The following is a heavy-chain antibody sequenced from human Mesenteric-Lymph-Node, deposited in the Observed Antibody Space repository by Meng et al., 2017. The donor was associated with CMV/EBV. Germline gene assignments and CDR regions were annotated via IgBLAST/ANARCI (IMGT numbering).Heavy chain of an antibody. CDR1: GYTFTSYD. V-gene: IGHV1-18*01. D-gene: IGHD1-26*01. CDR3: AKEGATLAFDI. CDR2: ISAYSGDR. Sequence: ASVKVSCKASGYTFTSYDINWVRQAPGQGLEWMGLISAYSGDRKYAQKFQGRVTLTPDTSTRTAYMEVRSLRSDDTAIYYCAKEGATLAFDIWGQGTMVTVSS. J-gene: IGHJ3*02.